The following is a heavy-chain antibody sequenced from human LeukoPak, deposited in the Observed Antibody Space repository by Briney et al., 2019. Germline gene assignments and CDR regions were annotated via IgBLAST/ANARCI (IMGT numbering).Heavy chain of an antibody. CDR3: AKDTYTGNFYGYFDH. V-gene: IGHV3-30*02. CDR1: GSTFSNYG. Sequence: GGSLRLSCATSGSTFSNYGIHWVRQAPGRGLEWVAFIQYDGNKEYYGDSVKGRFTISRDNSKNTLFLQMNSLRGEDTAVYYCAKDTYTGNFYGYFDHWGQGTQVTVSS. J-gene: IGHJ4*02. D-gene: IGHD1-26*01. CDR2: IQYDGNKE.